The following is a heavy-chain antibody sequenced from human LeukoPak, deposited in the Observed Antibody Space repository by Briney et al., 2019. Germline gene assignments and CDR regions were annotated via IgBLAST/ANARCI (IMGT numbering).Heavy chain of an antibody. Sequence: PGGSLRLSCAASGFTFTTYGMTWFRQAPGKGLEWVSAISGGGDITYYADSVKGRFTISRDNSRNTLYLQMNSLRVEDTVVYYCAKEPTFWGQGTLVTVSS. CDR3: AKEPTF. CDR1: GFTFTTYG. CDR2: ISGGGDIT. J-gene: IGHJ4*02. V-gene: IGHV3-23*01. D-gene: IGHD1-1*01.